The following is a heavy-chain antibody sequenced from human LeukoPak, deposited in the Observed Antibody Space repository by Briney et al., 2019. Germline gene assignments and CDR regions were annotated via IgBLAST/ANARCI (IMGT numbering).Heavy chain of an antibody. CDR2: ISWNSGSI. D-gene: IGHD6-13*01. Sequence: GRSLRLTCAASGFTFDDYAMHWVRQAPGKGLEWVSGISWNSGSIGYADSVKGRFTISRDNAKNSLYLQINSLRAEDTALYYCAKGRKQQLSTNWFDPWGQGTLVTVSS. J-gene: IGHJ5*02. V-gene: IGHV3-9*01. CDR3: AKGRKQQLSTNWFDP. CDR1: GFTFDDYA.